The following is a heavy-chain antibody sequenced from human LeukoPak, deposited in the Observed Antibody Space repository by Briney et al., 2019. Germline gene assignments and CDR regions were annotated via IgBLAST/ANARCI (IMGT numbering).Heavy chain of an antibody. CDR3: AKDCDYGNTSRMPCY. D-gene: IGHD4-17*01. V-gene: IGHV3-23*01. CDR2: ISGNGGHI. Sequence: PGGSLRLSCAASGFSFSIYAMIWVRQAPGKGLEWVSVISGNGGHIDYADSVKGRFTISRDDSKNMLYLHMSSLRADDTAVYYCAKDCDYGNTSRMPCYWGQGTLVTVSS. J-gene: IGHJ4*02. CDR1: GFSFSIYA.